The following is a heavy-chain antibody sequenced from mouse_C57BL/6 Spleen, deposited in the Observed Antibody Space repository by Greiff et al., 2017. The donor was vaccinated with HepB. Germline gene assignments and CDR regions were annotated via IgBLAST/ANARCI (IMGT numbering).Heavy chain of an antibody. J-gene: IGHJ2*01. D-gene: IGHD2-1*01. Sequence: EVQLQQSGAELVRPGASVKLSCTASGFNIKDYYMHWVKQRPEQGLEWIGRIDPEDGDTDYAPKFQGKATMTADTSSNTAYLQLSSLTSEDTAVYYCTPLYYGNYNFDYWGQGTTLTVSS. CDR2: IDPEDGDT. V-gene: IGHV14-1*01. CDR1: GFNIKDYY. CDR3: TPLYYGNYNFDY.